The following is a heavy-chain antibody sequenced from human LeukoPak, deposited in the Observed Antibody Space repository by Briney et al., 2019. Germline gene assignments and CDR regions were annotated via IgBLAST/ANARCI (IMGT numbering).Heavy chain of an antibody. CDR1: GYTLTELS. Sequence: ASVKVSCKVSGYTLTELSMHWVRQAPGKGLEWMGGFDPEDGETIYAQKFQGRVTMTRNTSISTAYMELSSLRSEDTAVYYCARDPNAFDIWGQGTMVTVSS. V-gene: IGHV1-24*01. J-gene: IGHJ3*02. CDR3: ARDPNAFDI. CDR2: FDPEDGET.